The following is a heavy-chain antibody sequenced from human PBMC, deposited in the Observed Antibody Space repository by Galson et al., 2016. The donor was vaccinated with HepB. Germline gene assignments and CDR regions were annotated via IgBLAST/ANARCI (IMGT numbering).Heavy chain of an antibody. V-gene: IGHV1-2*02. J-gene: IGHJ4*02. D-gene: IGHD4-17*01. CDR3: ASLGGDYGDYFTEFDF. CDR1: EFTFTDYY. Sequence: SVKVSCKASEFTFTDYYVHWVRQAPGQGLEWMGWIDPNSGDTNYAQKFQGRVTMTRDTSISTAYMELSRLRSDDTAVYYCASLGGDYGDYFTEFDFWGQGTLVTVSS. CDR2: IDPNSGDT.